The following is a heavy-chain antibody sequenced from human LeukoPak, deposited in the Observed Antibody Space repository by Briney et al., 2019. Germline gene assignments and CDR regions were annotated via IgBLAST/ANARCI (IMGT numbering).Heavy chain of an antibody. V-gene: IGHV3-64D*06. D-gene: IGHD6-19*01. Sequence: GGFLRLSCSAVGFTFSNLAMHWVRQAPGKGLEYVSAISRNGDSTYYADSVKGRFTISRDNSKNTVYLQMSSLRAEDTAVYYCVNQISGWVYWGQGTLVTVSS. CDR2: ISRNGDST. CDR3: VNQISGWVY. CDR1: GFTFSNLA. J-gene: IGHJ4*02.